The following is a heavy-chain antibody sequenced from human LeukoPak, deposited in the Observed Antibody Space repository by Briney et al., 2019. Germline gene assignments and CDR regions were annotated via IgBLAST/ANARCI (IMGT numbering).Heavy chain of an antibody. Sequence: GGSLRLSCTASGFTFGDYAMSWVRQAPGKGLEWVGFIRSKAYGGTTEYAASVKGRFTISRDDSKSIAYLQMNSLKTEDTAVYYCTRGGQLYQLLLLFDYWGQGTLVTVSS. V-gene: IGHV3-49*04. CDR3: TRGGQLYQLLLLFDY. J-gene: IGHJ4*02. CDR1: GFTFGDYA. CDR2: IRSKAYGGTT. D-gene: IGHD2-2*01.